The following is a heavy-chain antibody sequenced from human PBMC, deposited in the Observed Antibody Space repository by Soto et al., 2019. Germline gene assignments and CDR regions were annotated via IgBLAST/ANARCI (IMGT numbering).Heavy chain of an antibody. CDR1: GGSISSGGYY. CDR2: IYYSGST. Sequence: SETLSLTCTVSGGSISSGGYYWSWIRQHPGKGLEWIGYIYYSGSTYYNSSLKSRVTISVDTSKNQFSLKLSSVTAADTAVYYCARERSGFSHRDHHYFDYWGQGTLVTVSS. D-gene: IGHD3-10*01. V-gene: IGHV4-31*03. CDR3: ARERSGFSHRDHHYFDY. J-gene: IGHJ4*02.